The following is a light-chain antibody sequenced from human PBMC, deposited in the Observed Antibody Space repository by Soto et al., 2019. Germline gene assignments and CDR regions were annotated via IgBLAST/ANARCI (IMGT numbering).Light chain of an antibody. J-gene: IGKJ5*01. V-gene: IGKV1-17*01. CDR2: AAS. CDR3: QQYENLPT. CDR1: QGIRND. Sequence: DIQMTLSPSSLSASVGDRVTITCRASQGIRNDLGWYQQKPGKATKRLIYAASSLQSGVPSRFSGSGSGTDFTLIISSLQPEDIATYYCQQYENLPTFGQGTRLEIK.